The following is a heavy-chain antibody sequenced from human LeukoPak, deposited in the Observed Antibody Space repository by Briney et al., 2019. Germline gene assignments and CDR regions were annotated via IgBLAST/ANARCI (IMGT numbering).Heavy chain of an antibody. D-gene: IGHD4-17*01. J-gene: IGHJ4*02. Sequence: GASVKVSCKASGGTFSSYAISWVRQAPGQGLEWMGIINPSGGSTSNAQNLQGRGTMTRGMSTSTVYLELSSLRSEDTAVYYCARYGHSPYFDNWGQGTLVTVSS. CDR3: ARYGHSPYFDN. CDR1: GGTFSSYA. CDR2: INPSGGST. V-gene: IGHV1-46*01.